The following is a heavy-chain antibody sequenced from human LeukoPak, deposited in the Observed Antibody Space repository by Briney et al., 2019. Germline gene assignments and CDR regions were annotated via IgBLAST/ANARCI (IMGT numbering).Heavy chain of an antibody. CDR3: ARAYYYGSGSYFHDY. CDR1: GFTFSSYG. CDR2: IWYDGSNK. V-gene: IGHV3-33*01. D-gene: IGHD3-10*01. Sequence: GGSLRLSCAASGFTFSSYGMHWVRQAPGKGLEWVAVIWYDGSNKYYADSVKGRFTISRDNSKNTLYLQMNSLRAEDTAVYYCARAYYYGSGSYFHDYWGQGTLVTVSS. J-gene: IGHJ4*02.